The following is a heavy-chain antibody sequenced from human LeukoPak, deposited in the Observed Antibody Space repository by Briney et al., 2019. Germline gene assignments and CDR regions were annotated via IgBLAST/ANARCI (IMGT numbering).Heavy chain of an antibody. Sequence: SVKVSCKASGGTFSSYAISWVRQAPGQGLEWMGGIIPIFGTANYAQKFQGRVTITADESTSTAYMELSSLRSEDTAVYYCARENMVQGGYFDFWGQGALVTVSS. D-gene: IGHD3-10*01. J-gene: IGHJ4*02. V-gene: IGHV1-69*13. CDR1: GGTFSSYA. CDR2: IIPIFGTA. CDR3: ARENMVQGGYFDF.